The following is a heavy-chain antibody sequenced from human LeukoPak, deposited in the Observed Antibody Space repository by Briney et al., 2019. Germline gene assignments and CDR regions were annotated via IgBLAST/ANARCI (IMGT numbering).Heavy chain of an antibody. D-gene: IGHD2-2*01. CDR1: GFTFANYA. CDR3: VKESPYPEGSTARIYYFDN. CDR2: LTPAGTT. V-gene: IGHV3-23*01. Sequence: GGPLRLSCAASGFTFANYAMSWVRQAPGKGLEWVSALTPAGTTFYADIVKGRFSVSRDNSKNTLSLQMNSLRAEDTAVYYCVKESPYPEGSTARIYYFDNWGQGTLVTVSS. J-gene: IGHJ4*02.